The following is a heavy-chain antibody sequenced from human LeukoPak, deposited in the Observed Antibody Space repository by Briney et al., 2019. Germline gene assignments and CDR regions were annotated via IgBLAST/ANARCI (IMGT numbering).Heavy chain of an antibody. D-gene: IGHD3-22*01. CDR2: INPNSGGT. J-gene: IGHJ4*02. CDR3: ARDRSGYSLFDY. CDR1: GYTFTGYY. Sequence: ASAKVSCKASGYTFTGYYMHWVRQAPGQGLEWMGRINPNSGGTNYAQKFQGRVTMTRDTSISTAYMELSRLRSDDTAVYYCARDRSGYSLFDYWGQGTLVTVSS. V-gene: IGHV1-2*06.